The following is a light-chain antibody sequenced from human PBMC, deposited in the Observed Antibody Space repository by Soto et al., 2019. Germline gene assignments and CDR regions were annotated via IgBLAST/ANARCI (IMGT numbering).Light chain of an antibody. CDR1: QSISSY. V-gene: IGKV1-39*01. J-gene: IGKJ4*01. Sequence: DIQMTQSPASLSASVGDRVTITCRASQSISSYLNWYQQKPGKAPKLLIYAASSVQSGLPSRFSGSGSGTAFTLTISSLQPEDFATYYCQQSYSTPHTFGGGTKVEIK. CDR3: QQSYSTPHT. CDR2: AAS.